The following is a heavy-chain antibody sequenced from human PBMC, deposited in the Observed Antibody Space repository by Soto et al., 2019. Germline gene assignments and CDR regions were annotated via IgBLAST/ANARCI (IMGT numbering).Heavy chain of an antibody. V-gene: IGHV3-9*01. J-gene: IGHJ4*02. CDR3: GNFGGRGASFYGFDS. CDR2: IRWNRGSI. CDR1: GFTFGYYA. D-gene: IGHD3-3*01. Sequence: HPGGSLRLSCAAFGFTFGYYAMHWVRQAPGQGLEWVSGIRWNRGSISYADSVKGRFTISRDNAKNSLYLQMNSLRAEDTALYYCGNFGGRGASFYGFDSWGQGTLVTVSS.